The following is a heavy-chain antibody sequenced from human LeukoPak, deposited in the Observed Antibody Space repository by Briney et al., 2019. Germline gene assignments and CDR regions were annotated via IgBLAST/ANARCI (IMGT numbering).Heavy chain of an antibody. CDR2: INPNSGGT. D-gene: IGHD3-10*01. V-gene: IGHV1-2*02. J-gene: IGHJ4*02. Sequence: ASVKVSCKASGYTFTGYYMHWVRQAPGQGLEWMGWINPNSGGTNYAQKFQGRVTMTRDTSISTAYMELSRLRSGDTAVYYCARRPSYGSDLDYWGQGTLVTVSS. CDR3: ARRPSYGSDLDY. CDR1: GYTFTGYY.